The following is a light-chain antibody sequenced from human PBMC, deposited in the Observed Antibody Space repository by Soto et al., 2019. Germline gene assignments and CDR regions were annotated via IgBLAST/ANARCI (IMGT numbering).Light chain of an antibody. V-gene: IGKV3-20*01. CDR2: GAS. Sequence: ILLTQSPFTLSLSPGERFTLSCRASQSVSISYLAWYQQKPGQAPRLLIYGASTRATGIPDRFSGSGSGKEFTITISRMEPEDSEVYYCHQYGSSNLTFGGGTNV. CDR1: QSVSISY. J-gene: IGKJ4*01. CDR3: HQYGSSNLT.